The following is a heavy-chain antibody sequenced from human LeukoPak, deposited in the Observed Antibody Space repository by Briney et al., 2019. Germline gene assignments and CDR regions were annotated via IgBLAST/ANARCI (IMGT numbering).Heavy chain of an antibody. J-gene: IGHJ6*02. CDR1: GGSLSSYY. CDR3: ARQVVVAATPPPYYYYYGMDV. CDR2: IYYSGST. D-gene: IGHD2-15*01. V-gene: IGHV4-59*08. Sequence: SETLSLTCTVSGGSLSSYYWSWIRQPPGKGLEWIGYIYYSGSTNYNPSLKSRVTISVDTSRNQFSLKLSSATAADTAVYYCARQVVVAATPPPYYYYYGMDVWGQGTTVTVSS.